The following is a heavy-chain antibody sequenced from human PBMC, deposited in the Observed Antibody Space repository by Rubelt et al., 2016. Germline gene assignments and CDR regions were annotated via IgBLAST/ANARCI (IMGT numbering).Heavy chain of an antibody. Sequence: SYATAYAASVKGRFTISRDNSKNTLYLQMNSLRAEDTAVYYCAKGGGDGDYFFDYWGQGTLVTVSS. J-gene: IGHJ4*02. D-gene: IGHD4-17*01. CDR2: SYAT. V-gene: IGHV3-73*01. CDR3: AKGGGDGDYFFDY.